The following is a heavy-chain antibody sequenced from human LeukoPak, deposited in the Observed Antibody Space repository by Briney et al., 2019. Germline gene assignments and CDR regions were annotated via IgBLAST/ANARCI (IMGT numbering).Heavy chain of an antibody. V-gene: IGHV3-30*02. D-gene: IGHD3-22*01. CDR2: IRYDGSNK. CDR3: ATVQREYYYDSSGIMGN. J-gene: IGHJ4*02. Sequence: GGSLRLSCAASGFTFSSYSMNWVRQAPGKGLEWVAFIRYDGSNKYYADSVKGRFTISRDNSKNTLYLQMNSLRAEDTAVYYCATVQREYYYDSSGIMGNWGQGTLVTVSS. CDR1: GFTFSSYS.